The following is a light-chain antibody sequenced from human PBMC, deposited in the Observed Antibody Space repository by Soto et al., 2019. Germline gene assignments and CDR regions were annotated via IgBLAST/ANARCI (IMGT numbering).Light chain of an antibody. CDR1: QSISNY. V-gene: IGKV1-39*01. Sequence: DIQMTRSPSSLSASVGDRVTISCRTSQSISNYLNWYQQKPGKAPKLLIYAASSLQSGVPSRFSGSGSGTDFTLTISSLHPEDFATYYCQQSYSTPRTFGQGTKVEIK. CDR3: QQSYSTPRT. J-gene: IGKJ1*01. CDR2: AAS.